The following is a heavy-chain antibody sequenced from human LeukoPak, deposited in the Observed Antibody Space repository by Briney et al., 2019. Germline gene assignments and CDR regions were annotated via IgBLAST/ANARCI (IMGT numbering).Heavy chain of an antibody. J-gene: IGHJ4*02. V-gene: IGHV1-46*01. D-gene: IGHD6-13*01. Sequence: ASVKVSCKASGYSSTSYYMHWVRQAPGQGLEWMGIINPSGGSTNYAQKFQGRVTMTRDTSTSTVYMELSSLKSEDTAVYYCARIRTAGGPEYWGQGTLVTVSS. CDR3: ARIRTAGGPEY. CDR1: GYSSTSYY. CDR2: INPSGGST.